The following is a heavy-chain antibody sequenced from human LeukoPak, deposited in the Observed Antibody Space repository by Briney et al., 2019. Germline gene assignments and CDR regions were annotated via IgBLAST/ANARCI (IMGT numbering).Heavy chain of an antibody. V-gene: IGHV5-51*01. CDR2: IYPGDSDT. CDR1: VYSFTSYW. CDR3: ARLETIAARPNDY. Sequence: GESLKISCKGSVYSFTSYWIGWVRQMPGKGLEWMGIIYPGDSDTRYSPSFQRQVTISADKSISTAYLQWSSLKASDTAMYYCARLETIAARPNDYWGQGTLVTVSS. D-gene: IGHD6-6*01. J-gene: IGHJ4*02.